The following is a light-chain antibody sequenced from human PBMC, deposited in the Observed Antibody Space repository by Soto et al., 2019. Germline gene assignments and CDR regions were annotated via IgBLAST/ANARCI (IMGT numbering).Light chain of an antibody. Sequence: STLSSSVGDXVTITCRASQSISSWLAWYQQKPGKAPKLLIYDASSLESGVPSRFSGSGSGTEFTLTISSLQPDDFATYYCQQYNTYSWTFGQGTKVDIK. CDR3: QQYNTYSWT. CDR2: DAS. J-gene: IGKJ1*01. CDR1: QSISSW. V-gene: IGKV1-5*01.